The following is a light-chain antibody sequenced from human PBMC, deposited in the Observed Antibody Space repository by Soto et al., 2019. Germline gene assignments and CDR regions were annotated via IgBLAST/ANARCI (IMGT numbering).Light chain of an antibody. Sequence: EIVLTQSPGTLSLSPGERATLSCRASQSVSSSYLAWYQQKPGQAPRLLIYGASSRANGIPDRFSGSGSGTGFTLTIRRLEPEDFAVYYCQQYGSSPLTFGGGTKVEIK. CDR1: QSVSSSY. CDR2: GAS. CDR3: QQYGSSPLT. V-gene: IGKV3-20*01. J-gene: IGKJ4*01.